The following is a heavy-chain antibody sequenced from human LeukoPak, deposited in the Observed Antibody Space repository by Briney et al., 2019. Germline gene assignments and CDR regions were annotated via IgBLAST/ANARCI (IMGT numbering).Heavy chain of an antibody. D-gene: IGHD2-21*02. V-gene: IGHV4-31*03. CDR3: ARKNCGGDCYSFNWFDP. CDR1: GGSISSGGYY. Sequence: SETLSLTCTVSGGSISSGGYYWSWIRQHPGKGLEWIGNIYYSGSPNYNASLKSRITISVDTSKNQFSLKLSSVTAADTAVYYCARKNCGGDCYSFNWFDPWGQGTLVTVSS. CDR2: IYYSGSP. J-gene: IGHJ5*02.